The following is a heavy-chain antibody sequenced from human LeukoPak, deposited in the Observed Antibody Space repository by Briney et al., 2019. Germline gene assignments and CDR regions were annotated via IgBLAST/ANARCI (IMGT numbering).Heavy chain of an antibody. Sequence: GGSLRLSCAASGFTFDDYAMHWVRQAPGKGLEWVSGISWNSGSIGYADSVKGRFTISRDNAKNSLYLQMNSLRAEDMALYYCAKVSRAYSSSNYYMDVWGKGTTVTVSS. V-gene: IGHV3-9*03. CDR2: ISWNSGSI. CDR3: AKVSRAYSSSNYYMDV. CDR1: GFTFDDYA. D-gene: IGHD6-13*01. J-gene: IGHJ6*03.